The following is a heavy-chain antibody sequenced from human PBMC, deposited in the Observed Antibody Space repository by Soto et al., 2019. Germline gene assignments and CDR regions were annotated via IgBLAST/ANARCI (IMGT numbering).Heavy chain of an antibody. CDR3: ARAGSSWYIPFDS. D-gene: IGHD6-13*01. CDR1: GFTFSTYW. V-gene: IGHV3-7*04. Sequence: EVHLVESGGGLVQPGGSLRLSCAASGFTFSTYWMNWVRQAPGKGLEWVANIKQDGSDRYCVDSVKGRFTISRDNAKNSLYLQMSSLRAEDTAVYYCARAGSSWYIPFDSWGQGTLVTVSS. CDR2: IKQDGSDR. J-gene: IGHJ4*02.